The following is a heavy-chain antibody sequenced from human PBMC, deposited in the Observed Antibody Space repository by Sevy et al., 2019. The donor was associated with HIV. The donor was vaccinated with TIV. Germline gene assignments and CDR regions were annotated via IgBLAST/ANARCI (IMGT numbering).Heavy chain of an antibody. CDR1: GFTFSSYS. J-gene: IGHJ6*02. CDR2: ISSSSSYI. Sequence: GESLKISCAASGFTFSSYSMNWVRQAPGKGLEWVSSISSSSSYIYDADSVKGRFTISRDNAKNSLYLQMNSLRAEDTAVYYCARPLMAEAIYYYGMDVWGQGTTVTVSS. V-gene: IGHV3-21*01. CDR3: ARPLMAEAIYYYGMDV. D-gene: IGHD2-8*01.